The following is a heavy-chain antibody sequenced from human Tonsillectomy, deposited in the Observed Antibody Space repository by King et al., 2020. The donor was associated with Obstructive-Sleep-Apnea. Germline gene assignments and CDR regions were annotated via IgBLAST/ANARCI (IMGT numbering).Heavy chain of an antibody. CDR3: AKDGPRRGSGSNNRYYFYY. V-gene: IGHV3-23*04. Sequence: VQLVESGGGLVQPGGSLRLSCAASGFTFSSYAMSWVRQAPGKGLEWVSGISGSGGSTYYADSVKGRFTISRDNSKKTLYLQMNSLRAEDTAVYYCAKDGPRRGSGSNNRYYFYYWGQGTLVTVSS. CDR2: ISGSGGST. D-gene: IGHD3-10*01. J-gene: IGHJ4*02. CDR1: GFTFSSYA.